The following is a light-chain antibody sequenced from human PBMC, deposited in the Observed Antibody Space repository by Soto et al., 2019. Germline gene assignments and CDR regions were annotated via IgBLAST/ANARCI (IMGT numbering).Light chain of an antibody. CDR3: QQLNTYPLFT. J-gene: IGKJ3*01. V-gene: IGKV1-9*01. CDR1: QDISRY. Sequence: DIQLTQSPSFLSASVGDRVTITCRASQDISRYLAWYQQKAGKAPKLLIYAASTLQKGVPSRFSGSGSGTDFTVTISSLQPDDFATDYCQQLNTYPLFTFGPGTEVDI. CDR2: AAS.